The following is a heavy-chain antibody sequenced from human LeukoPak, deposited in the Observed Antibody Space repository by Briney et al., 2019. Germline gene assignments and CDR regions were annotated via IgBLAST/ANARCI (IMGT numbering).Heavy chain of an antibody. Sequence: SVKFSCKASGGTFSSYAISWVRQAPGQGLEWMGGIIPIFGTANYAQKFQGRVTITADESTSTAYMELSSLRSEDTAVYYCARAPDRGNYYYYGMDVWGQGTTVTVSS. V-gene: IGHV1-69*01. CDR1: GGTFSSYA. D-gene: IGHD3-16*01. CDR3: ARAPDRGNYYYYGMDV. J-gene: IGHJ6*02. CDR2: IIPIFGTA.